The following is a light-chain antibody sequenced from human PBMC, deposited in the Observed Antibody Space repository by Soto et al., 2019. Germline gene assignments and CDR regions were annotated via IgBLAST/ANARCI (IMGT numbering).Light chain of an antibody. CDR3: QQRAIWPYT. CDR2: DAS. CDR1: RTVFNF. Sequence: EIALTQSPATLSLSPGERATLSCRANRTVFNFLIWYQQNPGQAPRLLIYDASNRATDIPARFSGTGSGTDFRLTISSLEPEDFALYFCQQRAIWPYTFGPGTTLEIK. J-gene: IGKJ2*01. V-gene: IGKV3-11*01.